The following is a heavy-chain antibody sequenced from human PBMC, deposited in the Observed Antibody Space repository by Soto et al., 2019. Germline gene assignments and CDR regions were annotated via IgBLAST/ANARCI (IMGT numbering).Heavy chain of an antibody. J-gene: IGHJ6*02. CDR2: VIPILGIA. Sequence: QVQLVQSGAEVKKPGSSVKVSCKASGGTVSSHTLSWVRQAPGQGLEWMGRVIPILGIANYAQKFQGRVTITADKSTGTAYMELSSLRSEDTAVYYWARDRGTSYYFDYGMDVWGQGTTVTVSS. CDR1: GGTVSSHT. CDR3: ARDRGTSYYFDYGMDV. V-gene: IGHV1-69*08. D-gene: IGHD3-10*01.